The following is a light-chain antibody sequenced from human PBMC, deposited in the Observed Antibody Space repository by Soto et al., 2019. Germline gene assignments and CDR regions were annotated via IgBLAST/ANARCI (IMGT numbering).Light chain of an antibody. CDR3: QYLNGVPTIT. CDR1: QDVSDF. J-gene: IGKJ5*01. V-gene: IGKV1-9*01. Sequence: IHLTQSPSILSASVGDRVTLTCRASQDVSDFLAWYQHAPGKAPNLLIYGGYTLQSGVPSRFSGSGSGAEFSLTITGLQPEDFATYYCQYLNGVPTITFGQGTRLEIK. CDR2: GGY.